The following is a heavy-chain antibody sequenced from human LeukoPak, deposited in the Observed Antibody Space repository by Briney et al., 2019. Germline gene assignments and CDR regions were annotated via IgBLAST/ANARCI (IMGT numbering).Heavy chain of an antibody. J-gene: IGHJ4*02. V-gene: IGHV1-18*04. D-gene: IGHD6-19*01. CDR3: ARHSGSGWQALGY. CDR2: TSYNGNT. Sequence: ASVKVSCKASGYTFSNYGISWVRQVPGLGLEWMGWTSYNGNTNYAQKFQDRVTMTTDTSTTTAYMELRSLESGDTAVYYCARHSGSGWQALGYWGQGTLVTVSS. CDR1: GYTFSNYG.